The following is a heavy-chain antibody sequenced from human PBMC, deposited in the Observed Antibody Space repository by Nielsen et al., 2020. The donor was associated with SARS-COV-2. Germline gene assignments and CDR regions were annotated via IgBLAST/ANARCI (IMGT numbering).Heavy chain of an antibody. CDR2: ISSSSSYT. V-gene: IGHV3-11*06. Sequence: WIRQPPGKGLEWVSYISSSSSYTNYADSVKGRFTISRDNAKNSLYLQMNSLRAEDTAVYYCARGSMARGVTDYYYYGMDVWGQGTTVTVSS. CDR3: ARGSMARGVTDYYYYGMDV. J-gene: IGHJ6*02. D-gene: IGHD3-10*01.